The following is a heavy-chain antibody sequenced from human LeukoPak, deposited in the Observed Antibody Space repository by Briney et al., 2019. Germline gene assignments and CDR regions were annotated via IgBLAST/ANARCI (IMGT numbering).Heavy chain of an antibody. J-gene: IGHJ6*02. CDR2: ISSSSSYI. CDR1: GFTFSSYS. D-gene: IGHD1-7*01. V-gene: IGHV3-21*01. Sequence: PGGSLRLSCAASGFTFSSYSMNWVRQAPGKGLEWVSSISSSSSYIYYADSVKGRFTISRDNAKNSLYLQMNSLRAEDTAVYYCARDLRVAITGTQTGYGMDVWGQGTTVTVSS. CDR3: ARDLRVAITGTQTGYGMDV.